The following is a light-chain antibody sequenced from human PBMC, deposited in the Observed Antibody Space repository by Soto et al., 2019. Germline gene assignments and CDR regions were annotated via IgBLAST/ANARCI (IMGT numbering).Light chain of an antibody. J-gene: IGLJ3*02. Sequence: QSALTQPPSASGSPGQSVTISCTGTSSDVGGYNYVSWYQQHPGKAPKLMIYEVSKRPSGVADRFSGAKSGNTASLTVSGLEAEEEADYYCSSYGVSNTRVFGGGTKLTVL. V-gene: IGLV2-8*01. CDR3: SSYGVSNTRV. CDR1: SSDVGGYNY. CDR2: EVS.